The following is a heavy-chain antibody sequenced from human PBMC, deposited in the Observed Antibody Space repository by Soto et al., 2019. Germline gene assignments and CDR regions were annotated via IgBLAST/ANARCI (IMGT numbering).Heavy chain of an antibody. V-gene: IGHV3-33*01. D-gene: IGHD5-12*01. J-gene: IGHJ4*02. CDR2: ISNDENIK. CDR1: GFNFGNFG. Sequence: GGSLRLSCVASGFNFGNFGMHWVRQAPGKGLEWLTVISNDENIKQDSVRGRFAIARDNSKNTLYPHLTSLRAEDTAIYYCARGLRGVLDYWGQGTLVTVSS. CDR3: ARGLRGVLDY.